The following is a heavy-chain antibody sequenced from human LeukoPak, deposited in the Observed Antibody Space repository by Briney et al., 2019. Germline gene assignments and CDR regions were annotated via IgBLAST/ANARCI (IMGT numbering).Heavy chain of an antibody. D-gene: IGHD5-24*01. Sequence: GESLKISCKASGYSFTNYWIAWVRQMPGKGLEWMGIFYPSDSDTRYSPSFQGQVTISADKSISTAYLQWSSLKASDTAMYYCARLRDGYRNLDYWGQGTLVTVSS. J-gene: IGHJ4*02. CDR2: FYPSDSDT. V-gene: IGHV5-51*01. CDR1: GYSFTNYW. CDR3: ARLRDGYRNLDY.